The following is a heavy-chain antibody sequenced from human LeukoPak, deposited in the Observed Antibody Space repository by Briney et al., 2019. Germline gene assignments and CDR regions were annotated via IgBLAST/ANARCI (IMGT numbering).Heavy chain of an antibody. J-gene: IGHJ4*02. CDR2: ISGSGTTT. CDR1: GFTFSDYY. V-gene: IGHV3-23*01. Sequence: GGSLRLSCAASGFTFSDYYMSWIRQAPGKGLEWVSAISGSGTTTYYADSVKGRFTISRDISKNTLYLQMNSLRAEDTAVYYCAKPLSAASGTDFDYWGQGTLVTVSS. D-gene: IGHD6-13*01. CDR3: AKPLSAASGTDFDY.